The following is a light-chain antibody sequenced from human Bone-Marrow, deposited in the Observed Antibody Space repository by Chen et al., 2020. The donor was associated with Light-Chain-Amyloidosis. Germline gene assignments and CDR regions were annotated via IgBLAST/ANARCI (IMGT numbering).Light chain of an antibody. V-gene: IGLV2-14*01. J-gene: IGLJ3*02. Sequence: QSALTQPASVSGSPGQSITISCTGTSSDVGGYNYVSWYQQHPGKAPKLMIYDVSNRPSVVSNRFSGSKSGNTASLTISGLQAEDEADYCCSSYTSSSTLGFGGGTKLTVL. CDR3: SSYTSSSTLG. CDR1: SSDVGGYNY. CDR2: DVS.